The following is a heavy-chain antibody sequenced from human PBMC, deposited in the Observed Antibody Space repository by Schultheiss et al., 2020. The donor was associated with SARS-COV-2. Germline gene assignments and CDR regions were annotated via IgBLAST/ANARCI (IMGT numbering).Heavy chain of an antibody. D-gene: IGHD2-2*03. Sequence: GGSLRLSCSASGFTFSSYAMHWVRQAPGKGLEWVAVIWYDGSNKYYADSVKGRFTISRDNAKNSLYLQMNSLRAEDTAVYYCARGGMDIVVVPAALDYWGQGTLVTVSS. CDR3: ARGGMDIVVVPAALDY. V-gene: IGHV3-33*08. J-gene: IGHJ4*02. CDR2: IWYDGSNK. CDR1: GFTFSSYA.